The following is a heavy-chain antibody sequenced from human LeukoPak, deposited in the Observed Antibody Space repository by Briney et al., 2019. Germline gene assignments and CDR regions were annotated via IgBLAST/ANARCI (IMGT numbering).Heavy chain of an antibody. CDR1: GFTFDDYA. CDR3: AKDIGIVVVPAAYFDY. Sequence: GRSLRLSCAASGFTFDDYAMHWVRQAPGKGLEWVSGISWNSGGIGYADSVKGRFTISRDNAKNSLYLQMNSLRAEDTALYYCAKDIGIVVVPAAYFDYWGQGTLVTVSS. D-gene: IGHD2-2*01. V-gene: IGHV3-9*01. CDR2: ISWNSGGI. J-gene: IGHJ4*02.